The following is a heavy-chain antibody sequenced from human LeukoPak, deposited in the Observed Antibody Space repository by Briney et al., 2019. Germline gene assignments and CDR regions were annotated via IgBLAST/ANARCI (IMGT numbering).Heavy chain of an antibody. J-gene: IGHJ4*02. CDR2: ISGSGGDT. V-gene: IGHV3-23*01. CDR1: GLTFSNYA. CDR3: AKDALLVVGSSGYYYNN. Sequence: GGSLRLSCAASGLTFSNYAMNWVRQTPGKGLKWVSGISGSGGDTYYADSVKGRFTISRDNSKNTLYLQMNSLRAEDTAVYYCAKDALLVVGSSGYYYNNWGQGTLVTVSS. D-gene: IGHD3-22*01.